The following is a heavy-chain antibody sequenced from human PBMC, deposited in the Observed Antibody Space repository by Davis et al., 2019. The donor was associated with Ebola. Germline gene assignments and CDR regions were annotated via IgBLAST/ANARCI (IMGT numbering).Heavy chain of an antibody. CDR2: MNPNSGNT. V-gene: IGHV1-8*01. Sequence: ASVKVSCKASGYTFTSYDINWVRQATGQGLEWMGWMNPNSGNTGYAQNFQGRVTMTRNTSISTAYMELSSLRSEDAAVYYCARAVGCSSTSCLYYYYGMDVWGKGTTVTVSS. CDR1: GYTFTSYD. CDR3: ARAVGCSSTSCLYYYYGMDV. D-gene: IGHD2-2*01. J-gene: IGHJ6*04.